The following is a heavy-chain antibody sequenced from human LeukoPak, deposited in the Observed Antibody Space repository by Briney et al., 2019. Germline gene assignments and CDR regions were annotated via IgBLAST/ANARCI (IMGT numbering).Heavy chain of an antibody. V-gene: IGHV1-69*06. J-gene: IGHJ4*02. CDR1: GYTFTGYY. Sequence: RGASVKVSCKASGYTFTGYYMHWVRQAPGQGLEWMGGIIPIFDTGNYAQKFQGRVAITADKFTSTAYMELGSLRSEDTAVYYCARTYYYDSSGYHFDYWGQGTLVTVSS. CDR3: ARTYYYDSSGYHFDY. CDR2: IIPIFDTG. D-gene: IGHD3-22*01.